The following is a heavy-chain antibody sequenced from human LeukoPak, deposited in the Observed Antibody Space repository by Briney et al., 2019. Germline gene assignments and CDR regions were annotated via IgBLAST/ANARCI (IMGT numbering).Heavy chain of an antibody. CDR2: ISYDGSNK. CDR3: AGCSSTSCYSGLYGMDV. J-gene: IGHJ6*02. Sequence: PGGSLRLSCAASGFTFSSYAMSWVRQAPGKGLEWEAVISYDGSNKYYADSVKGRFTISRDNSKNTLYLQMNSLRAEDTAVYYCAGCSSTSCYSGLYGMDVWGQGTTVTVSS. CDR1: GFTFSSYA. V-gene: IGHV3-30-3*01. D-gene: IGHD2-2*02.